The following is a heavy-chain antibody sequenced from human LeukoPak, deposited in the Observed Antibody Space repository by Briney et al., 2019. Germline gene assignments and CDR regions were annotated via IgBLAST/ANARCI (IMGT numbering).Heavy chain of an antibody. CDR3: AKEGEYYDFWSGYYFHFDY. J-gene: IGHJ4*02. CDR2: ISGSGGST. Sequence: GGSLRLSCAASGFTFSSYSMNWVRQAPGKGLEWVSAISGSGGSTYYADSVKGRFTISRDNSKNTLYLQMNSLRAEDTAVYYCAKEGEYYDFWSGYYFHFDYWGQGTLVTVSS. D-gene: IGHD3-3*01. V-gene: IGHV3-23*01. CDR1: GFTFSSYS.